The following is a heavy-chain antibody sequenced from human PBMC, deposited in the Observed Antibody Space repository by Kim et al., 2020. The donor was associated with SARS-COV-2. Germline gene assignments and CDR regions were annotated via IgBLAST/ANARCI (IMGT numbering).Heavy chain of an antibody. Sequence: QKLQGRVTMTTDTSTSTAYMELRSLRSDDTAVYYCARVRFPVINGAPFDYWGQGTLVTVSS. CDR3: ARVRFPVINGAPFDY. V-gene: IGHV1-18*01. D-gene: IGHD2-8*01. J-gene: IGHJ4*02.